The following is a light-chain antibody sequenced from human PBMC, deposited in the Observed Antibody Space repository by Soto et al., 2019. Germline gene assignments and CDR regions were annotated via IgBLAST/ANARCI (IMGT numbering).Light chain of an antibody. CDR2: EVS. V-gene: IGLV2-14*01. CDR3: SSYTSSSTLVV. CDR1: SSDIGDYNY. J-gene: IGLJ2*01. Sequence: QSALTQPASVSGSPGQSITISCTGTSSDIGDYNYVSWYQQYPGKAPKLLIYEVSNRLSGVSNRFSGSKSGNTASLTISGLQAEDEADYYCSSYTSSSTLVVFGGGTKVTVL.